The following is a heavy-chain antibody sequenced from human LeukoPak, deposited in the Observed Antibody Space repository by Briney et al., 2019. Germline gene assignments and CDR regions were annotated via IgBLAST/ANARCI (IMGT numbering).Heavy chain of an antibody. V-gene: IGHV7-4-1*02. D-gene: IGHD3-3*01. Sequence: EASVKVSCKASGYTFTSYAMNWERQAPGQGLEWMGWINTNTGNPTYAQGFTGRFVFSLDTSVSTAYLQISSLKAEDTAVYYCARDFTSVSGAWYYDFWSGYPNDRGGWFDPWGQGTLVTVSS. CDR1: GYTFTSYA. CDR3: ARDFTSVSGAWYYDFWSGYPNDRGGWFDP. CDR2: INTNTGNP. J-gene: IGHJ5*02.